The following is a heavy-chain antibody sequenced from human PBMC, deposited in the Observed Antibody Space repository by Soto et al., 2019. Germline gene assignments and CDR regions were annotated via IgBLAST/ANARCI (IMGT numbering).Heavy chain of an antibody. D-gene: IGHD4-17*01. V-gene: IGHV1-58*01. CDR2: IVVGSGNT. J-gene: IGHJ4*02. CDR1: GFTFTSSA. CDR3: AADPLYGDFDY. Sequence: GASVKVSFKASGFTFTSSAVQWLRQARGQRLEWIGWIVVGSGNTNYAQKFQERVTITRDMSTSTAYMELSSLRSEDTAVYYCAADPLYGDFDYWGQGTLVTVSS.